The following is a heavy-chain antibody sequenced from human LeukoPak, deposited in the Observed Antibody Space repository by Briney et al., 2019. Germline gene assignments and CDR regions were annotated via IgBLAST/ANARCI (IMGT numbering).Heavy chain of an antibody. D-gene: IGHD6-13*01. V-gene: IGHV3-21*01. CDR1: GFTFSSYS. Sequence: GGSLRLSCAASGFTFSSYSMNWVRQAPGKGLEWVSSISSSSSYIYYADSMKGRFTISRDNAKNSLYLQMNSLRAEDTAVYYCASMYSSSWYDYWGQGTLVTVSS. CDR2: ISSSSSYI. CDR3: ASMYSSSWYDY. J-gene: IGHJ4*02.